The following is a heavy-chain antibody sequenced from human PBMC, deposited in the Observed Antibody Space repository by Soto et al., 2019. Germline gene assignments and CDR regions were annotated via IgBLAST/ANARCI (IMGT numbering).Heavy chain of an antibody. D-gene: IGHD4-4*01. CDR3: ARDRWATVTSSAYYGMDV. J-gene: IGHJ6*02. V-gene: IGHV3-7*05. Sequence: GGSLRLSCAVSGFTFSKYWMSWVRQAPGKGLEWVATIKQDGSLEYYVDSVKGRFTISRDDAKKSLYLQISSLRAEDTAVYYCARDRWATVTSSAYYGMDVWGQGTTVTVSS. CDR1: GFTFSKYW. CDR2: IKQDGSLE.